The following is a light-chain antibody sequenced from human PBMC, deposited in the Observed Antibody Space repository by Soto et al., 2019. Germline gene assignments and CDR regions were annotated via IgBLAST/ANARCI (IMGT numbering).Light chain of an antibody. CDR1: SSDVGSYNL. CDR3: CSYAGSSTLV. CDR2: EVS. V-gene: IGLV2-23*02. J-gene: IGLJ2*01. Sequence: QSALAQPASVSGSPGQSITISCTGTSSDVGSYNLVSWYQQHPGKAPKLMIYEVSKRPSGVSNRFSGSKSGNTASLTISGLQAEDEADYYCCSYAGSSTLVFGGGTKVTDL.